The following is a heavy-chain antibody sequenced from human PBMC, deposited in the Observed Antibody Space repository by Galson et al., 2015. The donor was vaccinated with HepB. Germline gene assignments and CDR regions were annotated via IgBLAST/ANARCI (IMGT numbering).Heavy chain of an antibody. V-gene: IGHV3-33*01. D-gene: IGHD2-15*01. J-gene: IGHJ6*02. CDR3: AGAGPGYCSGGSCYSQIGAEDYYYYYGMDV. CDR2: IWYDGSNK. Sequence: SLRLSCAASGFTFSSYGMHWVRQAPGKGLEWVAVIWYDGSNKYYADSVKGRFTISRDNSKNTLYLQMNSLRAEDTAVYYCAGAGPGYCSGGSCYSQIGAEDYYYYYGMDVWGQGTAVTVSS. CDR1: GFTFSSYG.